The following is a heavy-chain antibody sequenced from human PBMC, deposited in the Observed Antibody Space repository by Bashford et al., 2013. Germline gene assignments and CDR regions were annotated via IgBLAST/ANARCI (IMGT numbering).Heavy chain of an antibody. D-gene: IGHD2-15*01. V-gene: IGHV3-23*01. J-gene: IGHJ6*02. CDR3: AKPHSCYSNYYYYYGMDV. CDR2: ISAGSGGST. Sequence: VRQAPGKGLEWVSVISAGSGGSTYYADSVKGRFTISRDNSKNTLYLQMNSLRAEDTAVYYCAKPHSCYSNYYYYYGMDVWGQGTTVTVSS.